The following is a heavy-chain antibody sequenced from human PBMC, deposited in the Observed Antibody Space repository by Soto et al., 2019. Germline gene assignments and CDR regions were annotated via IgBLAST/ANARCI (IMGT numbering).Heavy chain of an antibody. CDR3: TTDGNRYDSWIGYTFDY. CDR1: GFIFKNYG. J-gene: IGHJ4*02. D-gene: IGHD3-3*01. Sequence: PGGSLRLSCAASGFIFKNYGMHWVSQGPGKGLEWVAVIWHDGSRKYYAAYAAPMKGRFTISRDDSEKTLYLQMDSLKTEDTAVYYCTTDGNRYDSWIGYTFDYWGQGTPVTVSS. V-gene: IGHV3-33*01. CDR2: IWHDGSRK.